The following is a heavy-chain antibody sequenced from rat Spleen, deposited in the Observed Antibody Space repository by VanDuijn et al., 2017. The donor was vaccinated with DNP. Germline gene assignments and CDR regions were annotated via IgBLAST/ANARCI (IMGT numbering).Heavy chain of an antibody. Sequence: EVQLVESGGDLVQPGRSLKLSCAASGFTFSYYWMAWIRQVPGKGLEWIASITGGSGITSYPDSVKGRFTISRDDAKNTLSLQMNSLRSEDTATYYCARVGDYYDGSYVDALDAWGQGTSVTVSS. CDR2: ITGGSGIT. J-gene: IGHJ4*01. CDR3: ARVGDYYDGSYVDALDA. D-gene: IGHD1-12*02. V-gene: IGHV5-31*01. CDR1: GFTFSYYW.